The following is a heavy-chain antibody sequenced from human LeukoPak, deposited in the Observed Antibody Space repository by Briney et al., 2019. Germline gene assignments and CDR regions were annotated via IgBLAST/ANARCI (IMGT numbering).Heavy chain of an antibody. V-gene: IGHV4-38-2*01. D-gene: IGHD5-24*01. J-gene: IGHJ4*02. CDR3: ARGGRRWLQLRGYFDY. CDR2: IYYSGST. CDR1: GYSVSSGYY. Sequence: SETLSLTCGVSGYSVSSGYYWGWIRQPPGKGLEWIGSIYYSGSTYYNPSLKSRVTISVDTSKNQFSLKLSSVTAADTAVYYCARGGRRWLQLRGYFDYWGQGTLVTVSS.